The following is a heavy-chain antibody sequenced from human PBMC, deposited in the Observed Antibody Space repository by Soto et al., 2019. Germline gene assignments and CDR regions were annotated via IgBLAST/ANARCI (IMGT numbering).Heavy chain of an antibody. D-gene: IGHD2-15*01. J-gene: IGHJ4*02. CDR2: ISSSSSYI. V-gene: IGHV3-21*01. Sequence: SGGSLRLSCAASGFTFSSYSMNWVRQAPGKGLEWVSSISSSSSYIYYADSMKGRFTISRDNARNSLYLQMNTLRAEDTAVYCCARDPRDVARPFVYWRPGTLATVSS. CDR3: ARDPRDVARPFVY. CDR1: GFTFSSYS.